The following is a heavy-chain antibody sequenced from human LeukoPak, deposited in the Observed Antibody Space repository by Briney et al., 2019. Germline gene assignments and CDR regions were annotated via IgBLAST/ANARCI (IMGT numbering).Heavy chain of an antibody. Sequence: ASVKVSCKASGYTFTSYDINWVRQATGQGLEWMGWISAYNGNTNYAQKLQGRVTMTTDTSTSTAYMELRSLRSDDTAVYYCARVAVVVVPAAIQTFDYWGQGTLVTVSS. CDR1: GYTFTSYD. CDR2: ISAYNGNT. D-gene: IGHD2-2*02. CDR3: ARVAVVVVPAAIQTFDY. J-gene: IGHJ4*02. V-gene: IGHV1-18*01.